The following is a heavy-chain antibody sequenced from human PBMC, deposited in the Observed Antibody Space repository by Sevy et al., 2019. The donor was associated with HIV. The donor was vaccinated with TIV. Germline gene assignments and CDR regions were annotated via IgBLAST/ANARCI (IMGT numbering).Heavy chain of an antibody. CDR1: GFAPSTYG. CDR3: ASDPRVYGYYHQAYFDY. J-gene: IGHJ4*02. D-gene: IGHD1-26*01. V-gene: IGHV3-33*01. Sequence: GGSLRLSCAASGFAPSTYGMNWVRQAPGKGLEWVADIGYDGSKKYYADSVKGRFSISRDNSKNTLYLQMDSLRAEDTDVYYCASDPRVYGYYHQAYFDYWGQGTLVTVSS. CDR2: IGYDGSKK.